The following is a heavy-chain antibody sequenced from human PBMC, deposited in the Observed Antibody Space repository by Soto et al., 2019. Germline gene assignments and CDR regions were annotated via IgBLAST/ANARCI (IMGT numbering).Heavy chain of an antibody. V-gene: IGHV3-23*01. CDR3: AKLNSDYVLTTRNRYYFDY. Sequence: PGGSLRLSCTASGFTFSTDWMTWVRQAPGKGLEWVSAISGSGGSTYYADSVKGRFTISRDNSKNTLYLQMNSLRAEDTAVYYCAKLNSDYVLTTRNRYYFDYWGQGTLVTVSS. D-gene: IGHD5-12*01. J-gene: IGHJ4*02. CDR1: GFTFSTDW. CDR2: ISGSGGST.